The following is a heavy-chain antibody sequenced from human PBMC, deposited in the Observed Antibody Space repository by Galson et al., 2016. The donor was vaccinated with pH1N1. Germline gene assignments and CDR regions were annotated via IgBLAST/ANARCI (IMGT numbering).Heavy chain of an antibody. D-gene: IGHD5-12*01. CDR3: ARDRGYTSSRSFGFDY. J-gene: IGHJ4*01. Sequence: SVKVSCKAPGVTFSSYAINWVRQAPGQGLEWVGGISPMFRTTNHAQNFQGRLTITADESTTTAYMELKSLRSEDTAVYYCARDRGYTSSRSFGFDYWGHGTLVTVSS. V-gene: IGHV1-69*13. CDR1: GVTFSSYA. CDR2: ISPMFRTT.